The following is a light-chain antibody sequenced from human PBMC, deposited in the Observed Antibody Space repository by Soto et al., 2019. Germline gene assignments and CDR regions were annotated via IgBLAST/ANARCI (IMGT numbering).Light chain of an antibody. V-gene: IGKV3-20*01. CDR3: QQYGTSPPLT. CDR2: GAS. Sequence: EIVFTQAPGTLSLSPGERVTLSCMASQSVSSNYLAWYQQKPGQAPRLLIYGASSRATGIPDRFSGSGSATDFTLTISRLEPEDFAVYYCQQYGTSPPLTFGEGTKVDIK. CDR1: QSVSSNY. J-gene: IGKJ4*01.